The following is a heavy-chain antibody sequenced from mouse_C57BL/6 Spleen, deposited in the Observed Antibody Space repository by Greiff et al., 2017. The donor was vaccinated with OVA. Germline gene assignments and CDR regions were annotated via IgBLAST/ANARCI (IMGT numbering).Heavy chain of an antibody. J-gene: IGHJ4*01. CDR2: IDPENGDT. Sequence: VHVKQSGAELVRPGASVKLSCTASGFNIKDDYMHWVKQRPEQGLEWIGWIDPENGDTEYASKFQGKATITADTSSNTAYLQLSSLTSEDTAVYYCTTGSYAMDYWGQGTSVTVSS. CDR3: TTGSYAMDY. CDR1: GFNIKDDY. V-gene: IGHV14-4*01.